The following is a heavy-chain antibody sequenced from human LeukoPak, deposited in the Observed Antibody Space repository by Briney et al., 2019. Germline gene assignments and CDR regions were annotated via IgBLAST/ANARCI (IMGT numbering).Heavy chain of an antibody. CDR1: GFSISNYD. CDR2: ISGSGSST. Sequence: GGSLRLSCAASGFSISNYDMNWVRQAPGKGLEWVSTISGSGSSTYYADSMKGRFTISRDNSNNTLYLQMNSLRAEDTAVYYCAKGRYFGEHYFDSWGQGTLVTVSS. D-gene: IGHD3-10*01. CDR3: AKGRYFGEHYFDS. V-gene: IGHV3-23*01. J-gene: IGHJ4*02.